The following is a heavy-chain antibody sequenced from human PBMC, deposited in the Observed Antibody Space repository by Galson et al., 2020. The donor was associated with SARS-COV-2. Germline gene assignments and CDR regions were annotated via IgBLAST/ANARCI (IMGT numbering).Heavy chain of an antibody. Sequence: AGSLRLSCAASEFTFSSYDMSWARQAPGKGLEWVSTISKSGDRTYYADSVKGRSTISRDNSQNTLYLQMDSLRAEDTAIYYCAKDVSYSGTYSTFDYWGQGTLVTVSS. CDR1: EFTFSSYD. J-gene: IGHJ4*02. V-gene: IGHV3-23*01. D-gene: IGHD1-26*01. CDR3: AKDVSYSGTYSTFDY. CDR2: ISKSGDRT.